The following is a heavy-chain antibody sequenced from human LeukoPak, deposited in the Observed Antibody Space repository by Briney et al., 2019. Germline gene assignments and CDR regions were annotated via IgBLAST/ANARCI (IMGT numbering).Heavy chain of an antibody. V-gene: IGHV4-39*07. CDR3: VLGYCSGGSCYTPYY. CDR1: GGSISSSSYY. CDR2: IYNSGST. J-gene: IGHJ4*02. Sequence: SETLSLTCTVSGGSISSSSYYWGWIRQPPGKGLEWIGSIYNSGSTYYNPSLKSRVTISVDTSKNQFSLKLSSVTAADTAVYYCVLGYCSGGSCYTPYYWGQGTLVTVSS. D-gene: IGHD2-15*01.